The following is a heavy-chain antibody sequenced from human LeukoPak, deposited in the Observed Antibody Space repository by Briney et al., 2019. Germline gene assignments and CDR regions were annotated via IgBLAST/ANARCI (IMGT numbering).Heavy chain of an antibody. J-gene: IGHJ6*02. CDR3: ARDSAPLVVVPAAMGGCYYYGMDV. V-gene: IGHV1-18*01. D-gene: IGHD2-2*01. CDR2: ISAYNGNT. CDR1: GYTFTSYG. Sequence: ASVKVSCKASGYTFTSYGISWVRQAPGQGLEWMGWISAYNGNTNYAQKLQGRVTMTTDTSTSTAYMELRSLRSDDTAVYYCARDSAPLVVVPAAMGGCYYYGMDVWGQGTTVTVSS.